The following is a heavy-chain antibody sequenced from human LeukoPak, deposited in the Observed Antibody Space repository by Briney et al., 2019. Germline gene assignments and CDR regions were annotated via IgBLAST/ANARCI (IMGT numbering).Heavy chain of an antibody. CDR3: ARDRDGVPAAMTSRAFDI. CDR1: GGTFSSYT. CDR2: IIPILGIA. Sequence: SVKVSCEASGGTFSSYTISWVRQAPGQGLEWMGRIIPILGIANYAQKFQGRVTIAAAKSTSTAYMELSSLRSEDTAVYYCARDRDGVPAAMTSRAFDIWGQGTMVTVSS. J-gene: IGHJ3*02. V-gene: IGHV1-69*04. D-gene: IGHD2-2*01.